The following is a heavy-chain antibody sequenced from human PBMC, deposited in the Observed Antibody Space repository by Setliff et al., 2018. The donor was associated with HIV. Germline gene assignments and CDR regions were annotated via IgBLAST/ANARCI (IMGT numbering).Heavy chain of an antibody. Sequence: PGGSLRLSCAASGFTFDDYGMSWIRQAPGKGLECISYISDSDTDIYYADSVRGRFTISRDNAKNSLYLQMNSLRAEDTAIYYCTRDLNLSGGEAFDVWGQGTMVTDSS. V-gene: IGHV3-11*04. CDR2: ISDSDTDI. CDR1: GFTFDDYG. J-gene: IGHJ3*01. D-gene: IGHD3-16*01. CDR3: TRDLNLSGGEAFDV.